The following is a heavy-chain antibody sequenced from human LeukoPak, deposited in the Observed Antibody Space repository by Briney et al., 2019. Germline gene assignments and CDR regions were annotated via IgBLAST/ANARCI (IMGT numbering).Heavy chain of an antibody. CDR1: GGTFSSYA. V-gene: IGHV1-69*13. CDR2: IIPIFGTA. CDR3: TRSGSYTAYYYYGMDV. J-gene: IGHJ6*02. Sequence: SVTVSCKASGGTFSSYAISWVRQAPGQGLEWMGGIIPIFGTANYAQKFQGRVTITADESTSTAYMELSSLRSEDTAVYYCTRSGSYTAYYYYGMDVWGQGTTVTVSS. D-gene: IGHD3-10*01.